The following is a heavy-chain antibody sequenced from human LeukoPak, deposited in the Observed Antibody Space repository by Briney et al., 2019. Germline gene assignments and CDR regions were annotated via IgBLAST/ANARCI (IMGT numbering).Heavy chain of an antibody. D-gene: IGHD5-18*01. CDR2: INHSGST. V-gene: IGHV4-34*01. Sequence: SETLSLTCAVYGGSFSGYYWSWIRQAPGKGLEWIGEINHSGSTNYNPSLKSRVTISVDTSKNQFSLKLSSVTAADTAVYYCARGVVGDTAMASFDYWGQGTLVTVSS. CDR3: ARGVVGDTAMASFDY. CDR1: GGSFSGYY. J-gene: IGHJ4*02.